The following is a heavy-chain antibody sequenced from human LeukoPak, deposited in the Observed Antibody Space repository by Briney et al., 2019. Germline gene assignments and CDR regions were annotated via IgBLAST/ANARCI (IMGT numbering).Heavy chain of an antibody. CDR1: GFTFSSRDW. CDR2: IKQDGSEK. D-gene: IGHD3-10*02. V-gene: IGHV3-7*01. CDR3: AELGITMIGGV. Sequence: GGSLRLSCVASGFTFSSRDWMTWVRQAPGKGLEWVANIKQDGSEKNYVDSVKGRFTLSRDNFKNTLSLQMNSLRAEDTAVYYCAELGITMIGGVWGKGTTVTISS. J-gene: IGHJ6*04.